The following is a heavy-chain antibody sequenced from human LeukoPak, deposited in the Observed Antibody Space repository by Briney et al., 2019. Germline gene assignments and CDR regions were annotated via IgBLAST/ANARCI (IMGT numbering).Heavy chain of an antibody. D-gene: IGHD6-13*01. CDR3: GRSSAAAVDYFDY. Sequence: SVKVSCKASGGTFSSYAISWVRQAPGQGLEWMGGIIPIFGTANYAQKFQGRVTITADESTSTAYMELSSLRSEDTAVYYCGRSSAAAVDYFDYWGQGTLVTVSS. J-gene: IGHJ4*02. CDR1: GGTFSSYA. V-gene: IGHV1-69*13. CDR2: IIPIFGTA.